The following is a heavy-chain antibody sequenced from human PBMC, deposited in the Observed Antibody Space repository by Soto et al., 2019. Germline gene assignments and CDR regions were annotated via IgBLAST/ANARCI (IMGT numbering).Heavy chain of an antibody. V-gene: IGHV3-23*01. J-gene: IGHJ4*02. CDR1: GFTFSSYA. D-gene: IGHD3-3*01. Sequence: GSLRLSCAASGFTFSSYAMSWVRQAPGKGLEWVSAISGSGGSTYYADSVKGRFTISRDNSKNTLYLQMNSLRAEDTAVYYCAKDGYDFWSGYYTHGYFDYWGQGTLVTVSS. CDR2: ISGSGGST. CDR3: AKDGYDFWSGYYTHGYFDY.